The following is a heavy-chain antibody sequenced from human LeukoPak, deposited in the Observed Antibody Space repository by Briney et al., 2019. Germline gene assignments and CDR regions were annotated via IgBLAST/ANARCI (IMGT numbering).Heavy chain of an antibody. J-gene: IGHJ4*02. CDR1: GGSFSGYY. Sequence: PSETLSLTCAVYGGSFSGYYWSWIRQPPGKGLEWIGEINHSGSTNYNPSLKSRVTISVDTSKNQFSLKLSSVTAADTAVYYCAKDHRSHSSGWYGDYWGQGTLVTVSS. D-gene: IGHD6-19*01. V-gene: IGHV4-34*01. CDR3: AKDHRSHSSGWYGDY. CDR2: INHSGST.